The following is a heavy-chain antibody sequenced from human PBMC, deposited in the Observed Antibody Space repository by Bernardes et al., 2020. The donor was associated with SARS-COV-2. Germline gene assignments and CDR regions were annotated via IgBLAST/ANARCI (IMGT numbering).Heavy chain of an antibody. J-gene: IGHJ3*02. CDR1: GFTFSSYA. CDR3: AKDRYYDSSGYYQSDAFDI. V-gene: IGHV3-23*01. Sequence: GGSLRLSCAASGFTFSSYAMSWVRQAPGKGLEWVSAISGSGGSTYYADSVKGRFTISRDNSKNTLYLQMNSLRAEDTAVYYCAKDRYYDSSGYYQSDAFDIWGQGTMVTVSS. D-gene: IGHD3-22*01. CDR2: ISGSGGST.